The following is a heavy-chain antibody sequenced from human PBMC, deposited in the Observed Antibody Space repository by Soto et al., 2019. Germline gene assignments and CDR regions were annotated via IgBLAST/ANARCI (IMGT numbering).Heavy chain of an antibody. V-gene: IGHV4-34*01. Sequence: PSETLSPTCAVYGGSFSGYSWSWIRHPQGKGLEWIGEINHSGSTNYNPSHKSRVTISVDTSKNQFSLKLSSVTAADTAVYYCARSGSLDYDFWSGYCQSYWGQGTLVTVSS. J-gene: IGHJ4*02. D-gene: IGHD3-3*01. CDR3: ARSGSLDYDFWSGYCQSY. CDR1: GGSFSGYS. CDR2: INHSGST.